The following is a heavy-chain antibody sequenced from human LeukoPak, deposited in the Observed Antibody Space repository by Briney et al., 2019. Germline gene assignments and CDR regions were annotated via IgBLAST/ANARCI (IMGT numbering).Heavy chain of an antibody. D-gene: IGHD3-10*01. CDR3: AKVGEDVLLWFGELLN. Sequence: GGSLRLSCAASKFTFDNYAMSWVRQAPGKGLEWVSGISSSGGSTKYADSVKGRFTISRDNSKNTLYLQMNSLRAEDTAVYYCAKVGEDVLLWFGELLNWGQGTLVTVSS. J-gene: IGHJ4*02. CDR2: ISSSGGST. CDR1: KFTFDNYA. V-gene: IGHV3-23*01.